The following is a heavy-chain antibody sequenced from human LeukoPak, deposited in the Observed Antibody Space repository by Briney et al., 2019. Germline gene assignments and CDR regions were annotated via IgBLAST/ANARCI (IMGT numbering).Heavy chain of an antibody. CDR2: MNPNSGNT. J-gene: IGHJ3*02. CDR1: GYTFTSYD. D-gene: IGHD3-16*01. Sequence: ASVKVSCKASGYTFTSYDINWVRQATGQGLEWMGWMNPNSGNTGYAQKFQVRVTMTRNTSISTAYMELSSLRSEDTAVYYCARWGQVAHAFDIWGQGTMVTVSS. CDR3: ARWGQVAHAFDI. V-gene: IGHV1-8*01.